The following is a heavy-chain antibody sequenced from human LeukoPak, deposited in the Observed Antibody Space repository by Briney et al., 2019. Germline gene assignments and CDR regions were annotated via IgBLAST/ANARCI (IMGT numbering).Heavy chain of an antibody. CDR1: GFAFSTYG. J-gene: IGHJ4*02. CDR2: ISSSSTTI. D-gene: IGHD3-22*01. V-gene: IGHV3-48*02. CDR3: ARDQYDTSGYYDY. Sequence: GGSLRLSCAASGFAFSTYGMNWVRQAPGKGLEWVSYISSSSTTIYYGDSVKGRFTISRDDAKNALYLQMNSLRDEDTAVYYCARDQYDTSGYYDYWGQGTLVTISS.